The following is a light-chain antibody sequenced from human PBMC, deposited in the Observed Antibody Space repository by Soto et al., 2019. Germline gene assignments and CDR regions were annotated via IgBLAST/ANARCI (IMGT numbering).Light chain of an antibody. CDR2: GVS. J-gene: IGKJ1*01. Sequence: EIVLTQSPGTLSLSPGKRATLSCRASQSVSSSYLAWYQQKPGQTPRLLIHGVSSRATGIPDRFSGSGSGTDFTLTISRLEPEDFAMYYCHQYGKSPWTFGQGTKVEIK. V-gene: IGKV3-20*01. CDR3: HQYGKSPWT. CDR1: QSVSSSY.